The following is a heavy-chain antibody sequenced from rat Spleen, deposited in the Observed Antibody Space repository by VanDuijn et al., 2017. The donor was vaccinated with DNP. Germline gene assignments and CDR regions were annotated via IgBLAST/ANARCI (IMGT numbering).Heavy chain of an antibody. Sequence: EVQLVESGGGLMQPGRSLKLSCAASGFTFSNYYMAWVRQAPKKGLEWVATISTSGTRTYYPDSVKGRFTISRDNAKSSLYLQMNSLKSEDGATYYCARQDYSNYNYFDYWGQGVMVTVSS. CDR3: ARQDYSNYNYFDY. J-gene: IGHJ2*01. CDR2: ISTSGTRT. CDR1: GFTFSNYY. V-gene: IGHV5-25*01. D-gene: IGHD1-2*01.